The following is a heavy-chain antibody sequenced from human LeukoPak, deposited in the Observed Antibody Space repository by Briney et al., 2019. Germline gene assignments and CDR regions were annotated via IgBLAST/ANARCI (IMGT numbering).Heavy chain of an antibody. D-gene: IGHD1-26*01. CDR2: INSDGSSA. CDR3: AREGGSTSLGATGY. V-gene: IGHV3-74*01. J-gene: IGHJ4*02. Sequence: GGSLRLSWAASGFTFSSYWMHWVRQAPGKGLVWVSRINSDGSSASYADSVKGRFTIYRDNAKNTLYLQMNSLRAEDTAVYYCAREGGSTSLGATGYWGQGTLVTVYS. CDR1: GFTFSSYW.